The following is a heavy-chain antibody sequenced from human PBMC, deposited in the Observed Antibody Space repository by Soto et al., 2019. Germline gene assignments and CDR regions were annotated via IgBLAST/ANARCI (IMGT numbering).Heavy chain of an antibody. V-gene: IGHV3-11*06. CDR3: ARSGDNFNVLDY. Sequence: GPSLRLSCAASGFTFSDYYMSLVRQAPGRGLEWISYSSNSGTFARYATSVKGRFSISRDNANNSLYLEMNSLRVEDTAVYYCARSGDNFNVLDYWGQGTTATDPS. D-gene: IGHD1-1*01. CDR1: GFTFSDYY. CDR2: SSNSGTFA. J-gene: IGHJ4*02.